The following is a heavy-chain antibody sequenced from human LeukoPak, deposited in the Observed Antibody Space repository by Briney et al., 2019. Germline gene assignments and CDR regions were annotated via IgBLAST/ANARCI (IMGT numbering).Heavy chain of an antibody. D-gene: IGHD2-2*01. CDR2: ISSSGSTI. V-gene: IGHV3-11*04. Sequence: GGSLRLSCAASGFTFSDYYMSWIRQAPGKGLEWVSYISSSGSTIYYADSVKGRFTISRDNAKNSLYLQMNSVRAEDTAVYYCARAGCSRTSCYVRYYYYYYMDVWGKGTTVTVSS. J-gene: IGHJ6*03. CDR1: GFTFSDYY. CDR3: ARAGCSRTSCYVRYYYYYYMDV.